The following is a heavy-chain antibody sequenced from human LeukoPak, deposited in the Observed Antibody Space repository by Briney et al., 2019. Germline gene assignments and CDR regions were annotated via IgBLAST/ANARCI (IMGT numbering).Heavy chain of an antibody. CDR2: ISGTLYTI. CDR1: GLTFSSYT. CDR3: ARGWGSIRTTGSSFDS. D-gene: IGHD7-27*01. J-gene: IGHJ4*02. V-gene: IGHV3-48*04. Sequence: GGSLRLSCAASGLTFSSYTMNWVRQAPGKGLEWLAYISGTLYTIFYADSVRGRFTISRDNAKNSLYLQMNSLTVEDTAVYYCARGWGSIRTTGSSFDSWGQGTLVTVSS.